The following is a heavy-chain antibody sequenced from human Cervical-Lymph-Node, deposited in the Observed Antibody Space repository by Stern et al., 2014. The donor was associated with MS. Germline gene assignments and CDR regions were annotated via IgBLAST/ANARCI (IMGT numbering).Heavy chain of an antibody. CDR3: ARATSDYIWGSYRYLDY. CDR1: GGTFSSYT. Sequence: QVQLVQSGAEVKKPGSSVKVSCKASGGTFSSYTIGWVRQAPGQGLGWMGGIIPMFGIANYAEKFQGRVTITADESTSTAYMDLSTLRSEDTAVYYCARATSDYIWGSYRYLDYWGQGTQVTVSS. J-gene: IGHJ4*02. V-gene: IGHV1-69*01. CDR2: IIPMFGIA. D-gene: IGHD3-16*02.